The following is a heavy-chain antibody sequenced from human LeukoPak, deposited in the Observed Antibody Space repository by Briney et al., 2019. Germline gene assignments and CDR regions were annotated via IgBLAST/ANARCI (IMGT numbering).Heavy chain of an antibody. V-gene: IGHV3-23*01. CDR1: GFTFSSYA. CDR2: ISGSGGNT. J-gene: IGHJ4*02. Sequence: VGSLRLSCAASGFTFSSYAMSWVRQAPGKGLEWVSSISGSGGNTYFADSVKGRFTISRDNSKNTLYLQMNSLRAEDTAVYYCAKVGLRLGGGYWGQGTLVTVSS. CDR3: AKVGLRLGGGY. D-gene: IGHD4-17*01.